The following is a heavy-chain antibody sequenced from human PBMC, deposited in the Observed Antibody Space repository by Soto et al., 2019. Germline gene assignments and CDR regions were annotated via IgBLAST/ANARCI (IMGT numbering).Heavy chain of an antibody. CDR1: GGSFSGYY. D-gene: IGHD1-7*01. Sequence: SETLSLTCAVYGGSFSGYYWSWIRQPPGKGLEWIGEINHSGSTNYNPSLKSRVTISVDTSKNQFSLKLSSVTAADTAVYYCARVSNWNYVRNDAFDIWGQGTMVTVSS. V-gene: IGHV4-34*01. J-gene: IGHJ3*02. CDR3: ARVSNWNYVRNDAFDI. CDR2: INHSGST.